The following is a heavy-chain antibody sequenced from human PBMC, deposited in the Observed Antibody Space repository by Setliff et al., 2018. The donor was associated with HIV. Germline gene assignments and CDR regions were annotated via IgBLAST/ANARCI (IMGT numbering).Heavy chain of an antibody. V-gene: IGHV4-31*03. Sequence: PSETLSLTCSASGVSMTSGGYYWSWLRQHPVKGLEWIGKIYYTGTTYYNPSLKSRLTISVDASQNQVPLKLTSVTVADTAIYYCARDQESGYVNWFGPWGQGTLVTVSS. J-gene: IGHJ5*02. CDR3: ARDQESGYVNWFGP. CDR1: GVSMTSGGYY. CDR2: IYYTGTT. D-gene: IGHD5-18*01.